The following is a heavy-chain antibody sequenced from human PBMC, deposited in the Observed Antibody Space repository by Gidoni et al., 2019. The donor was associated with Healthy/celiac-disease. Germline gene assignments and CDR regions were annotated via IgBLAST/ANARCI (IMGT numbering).Heavy chain of an antibody. CDR3: ARGGRDVVVVPTAITIFTY. V-gene: IGHV4-34*01. CDR2: INHSGST. CDR1: GGSFSGYY. D-gene: IGHD2-2*01. Sequence: QVQLQQWGAGLLKPSETLSLTCAVYGGSFSGYYWSWIRQPPGKGLEWIGEINHSGSTNYNPSLKSRVTIAVDTSNDQFSLKLSSVTAADTAVYYCARGGRDVVVVPTAITIFTYWGQGTLVTVSS. J-gene: IGHJ4*02.